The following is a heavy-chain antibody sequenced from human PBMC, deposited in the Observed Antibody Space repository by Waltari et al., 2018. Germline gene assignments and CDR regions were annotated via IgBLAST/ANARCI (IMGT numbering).Heavy chain of an antibody. CDR3: ARDGITMIVVVITTRGYFDY. CDR1: GGSISSYY. J-gene: IGHJ4*02. CDR2: IYHSGST. Sequence: QVQLQESGPGLVKPSETLSLTCTVSGGSISSYYWSWIRQPPGKGLEWIGSIYHSGSTYYNPSLKSRVTISVDTSKNQFSLKLSSVTAADTAVYYCARDGITMIVVVITTRGYFDYWGQGTLVTVSS. D-gene: IGHD3-22*01. V-gene: IGHV4-38-2*02.